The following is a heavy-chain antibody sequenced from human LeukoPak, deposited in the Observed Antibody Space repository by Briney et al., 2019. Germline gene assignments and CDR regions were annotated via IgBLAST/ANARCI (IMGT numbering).Heavy chain of an antibody. V-gene: IGHV4-59*01. CDR1: GGSISSYY. CDR3: ARVARRPYSSSWSSYYYYYYMDV. J-gene: IGHJ6*03. CDR2: IYYSGST. Sequence: SETLSLTCTVSGGSISSYYWSWIRQPPGKGLEWIGYIYYSGSTNYNPSLKSRVTISVDTSKNQFSLKLSSVTAADTAVYYCARVARRPYSSSWSSYYYYYYMDVWGKGTTVTVSS. D-gene: IGHD6-13*01.